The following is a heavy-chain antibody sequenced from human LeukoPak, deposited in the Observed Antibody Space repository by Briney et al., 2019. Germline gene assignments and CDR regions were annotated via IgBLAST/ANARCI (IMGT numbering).Heavy chain of an antibody. CDR2: IYYSGST. V-gene: IGHV4-39*01. J-gene: IGHJ4*02. D-gene: IGHD3-3*01. CDR3: ARQETGYDFWSGYYFDY. Sequence: SETLSLTCTVSGGSIISSSYYWGWLREPPGRGLEWLGSIYYSGSTYYNTSLKSRVPISVDTSKNQFSLKLSSVTAADTAVYYCARQETGYDFWSGYYFDYWGQGTLVTVSS. CDR1: GGSIISSSYY.